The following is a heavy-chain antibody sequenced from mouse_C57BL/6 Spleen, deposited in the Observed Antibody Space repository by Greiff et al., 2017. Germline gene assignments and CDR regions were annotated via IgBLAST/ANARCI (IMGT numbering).Heavy chain of an antibody. D-gene: IGHD2-4*01. CDR2: IDPSDSYT. Sequence: QVQLKQPGAELVKPGASVKLSCKASGYTFTSYWMQWVKQRPGQGLEWIGEIDPSDSYTNYNQKFKGKATLTVDTSSSTAYMQLSSLTSEDSAVYYCARGGLEGGAMDYWGQGTSVTVSS. J-gene: IGHJ4*01. CDR1: GYTFTSYW. V-gene: IGHV1-50*01. CDR3: ARGGLEGGAMDY.